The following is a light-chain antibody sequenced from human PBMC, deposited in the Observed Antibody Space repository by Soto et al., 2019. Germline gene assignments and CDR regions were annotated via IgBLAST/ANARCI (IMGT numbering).Light chain of an antibody. J-gene: IGLJ1*01. CDR2: DVT. CDR3: NSYTSSSTYV. V-gene: IGLV2-14*03. Sequence: QSALTQPASVSGSPGQSITISCTGTSSDVGGFNYVSWYQQHPGKAPKLMIYDVTNRPSGVSYRFSGSKSGNTASLTISGLQAEDEADYCCNSYTSSSTYVFGTGTQLTVL. CDR1: SSDVGGFNY.